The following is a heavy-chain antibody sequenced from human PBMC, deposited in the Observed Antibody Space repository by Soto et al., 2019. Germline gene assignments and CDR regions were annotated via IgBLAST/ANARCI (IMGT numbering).Heavy chain of an antibody. CDR2: LYWHDDK. V-gene: IGHV2-5*01. CDR3: AHQGTLRYFDEA. D-gene: IGHD3-9*01. Sequence: QITLKESGPPLVKPTQTLTLTCTFSGFSLSTSGVGVGWIRQPPGKALEWLALLYWHDDKRHSPSLKSRLTITKDTAQNQVVLTLTNMDPVDTATYSWAHQGTLRYFDEAWGQGTLVTVSS. CDR1: GFSLSTSGVG. J-gene: IGHJ4*02.